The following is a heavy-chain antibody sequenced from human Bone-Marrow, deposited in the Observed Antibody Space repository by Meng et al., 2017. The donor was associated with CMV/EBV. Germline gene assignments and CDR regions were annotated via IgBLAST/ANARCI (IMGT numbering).Heavy chain of an antibody. CDR3: ARAPPEDYDSSGYSFDP. V-gene: IGHV1-18*01. D-gene: IGHD3-22*01. CDR1: YTFPSYG. CDR2: ISAYNGNT. J-gene: IGHJ5*02. Sequence: YTFPSYGISWVRQAPGQGLEWMGWISAYNGNTNYAQKLQGRVTMTTDTSTSTAYMELRSLRSDDTAVYYCARAPPEDYDSSGYSFDPWGQGTLVTVSS.